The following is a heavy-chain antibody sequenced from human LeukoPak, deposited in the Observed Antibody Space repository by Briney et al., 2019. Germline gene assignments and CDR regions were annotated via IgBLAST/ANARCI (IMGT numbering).Heavy chain of an antibody. CDR1: SGSISRYY. Sequence: SETLSLTCTVSSGSISRYYWGWIRQPPGKGLEWIGYIYYSGSTNYNPSLKSRVTISLDTSKNQFSLKLSSVTAADTAVYYCASGDGVQTLNFDSWGQGTLVTVSS. CDR2: IYYSGST. CDR3: ASGDGVQTLNFDS. J-gene: IGHJ4*02. D-gene: IGHD2-8*01. V-gene: IGHV4-59*01.